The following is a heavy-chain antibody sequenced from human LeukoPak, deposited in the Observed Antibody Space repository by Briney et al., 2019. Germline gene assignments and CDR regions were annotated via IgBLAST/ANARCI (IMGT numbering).Heavy chain of an antibody. CDR2: INPSGGST. Sequence: GSSVKVSCKASGYTFTRYYMHWVRQAPGQGLEWMGIINPSGGSTSYAQKFQGRVTMTRDTSTSTDYMELSSLRSEDTAVYYCARDNSVEDTAWWFDPWGQGTLVTVSS. CDR1: GYTFTRYY. CDR3: ARDNSVEDTAWWFDP. V-gene: IGHV1-46*01. D-gene: IGHD4-23*01. J-gene: IGHJ5*02.